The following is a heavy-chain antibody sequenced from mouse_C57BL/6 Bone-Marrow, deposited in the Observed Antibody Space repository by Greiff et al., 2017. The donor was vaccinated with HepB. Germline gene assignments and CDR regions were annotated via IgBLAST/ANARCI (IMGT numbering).Heavy chain of an antibody. CDR3: ARPLLTTVVRETDY. Sequence: VQLQQSGPELVKPGASVKISCKASGYTFTDYYMNWVKQSHGKSLEWIGDINPNNGGTSYNQKFKGKATLTVDKSSSTAYMELRSLTSEDSAVYYCARPLLTTVVRETDYWGQGTTLTVSS. CDR1: GYTFTDYY. CDR2: INPNNGGT. V-gene: IGHV1-26*01. J-gene: IGHJ2*01. D-gene: IGHD1-1*01.